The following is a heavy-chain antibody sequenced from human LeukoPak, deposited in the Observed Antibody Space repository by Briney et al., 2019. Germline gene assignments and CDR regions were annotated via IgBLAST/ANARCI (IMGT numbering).Heavy chain of an antibody. J-gene: IGHJ3*02. Sequence: SGESLKISCKGSGYSFTNYWIGWVRQMPGKGLEWMGIIYPGDSDTRYSPSFQGQVTISADKSISTAYLQWSSLKASDTAMYYCARRSSSGYPVRDAFDIWGQGTMVTVSS. CDR3: ARRSSSGYPVRDAFDI. D-gene: IGHD3-22*01. V-gene: IGHV5-51*01. CDR1: GYSFTNYW. CDR2: IYPGDSDT.